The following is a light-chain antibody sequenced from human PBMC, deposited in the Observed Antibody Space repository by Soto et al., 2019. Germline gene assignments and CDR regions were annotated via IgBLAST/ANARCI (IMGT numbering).Light chain of an antibody. CDR1: QSLSSS. V-gene: IGKV3-15*01. CDR2: GTS. J-gene: IGKJ1*01. Sequence: KLLTQSPGTLSLSPGERATLFCRASQSLSSSLAWYQQKSGQAPRLIIYGTSRSATGVPVRFSGSGSGTDFTLTISSLQSEDFGVYFCQQYDNWPWTFGQGTKVEMK. CDR3: QQYDNWPWT.